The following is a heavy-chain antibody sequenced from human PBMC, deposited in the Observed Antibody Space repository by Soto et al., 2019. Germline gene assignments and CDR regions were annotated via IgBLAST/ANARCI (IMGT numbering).Heavy chain of an antibody. CDR1: GFPFRSYA. D-gene: IGHD3-9*01. CDR3: GKARYILVDQPLYFES. V-gene: IGHV3-23*01. Sequence: PGGSLRLSCAASGFPFRSYAMGWVRQAPGKGLEWISVISGSGEITLYTDSVKGRFTISRDFSNNTLSLQMNSLRADDTTIYYCGKARYILVDQPLYFESWGQGTLVTVYS. CDR2: ISGSGEIT. J-gene: IGHJ4*02.